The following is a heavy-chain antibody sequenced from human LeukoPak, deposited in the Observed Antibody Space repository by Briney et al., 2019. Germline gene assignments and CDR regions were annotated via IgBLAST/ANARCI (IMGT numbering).Heavy chain of an antibody. V-gene: IGHV3-20*01. CDR1: GFTFDDYG. J-gene: IGHJ6*03. CDR2: INWNGGST. CDR3: ARRPSDYYYYMDV. Sequence: PGGSLRLSCAASGFTFDDYGMSWVRQAPGKGLEWVSGINWNGGSTGYADSVKGRFTISRDNAKNSLYLQMNSLRAEDTALYHCARRPSDYYYYMDVWGKGTTVTVSS.